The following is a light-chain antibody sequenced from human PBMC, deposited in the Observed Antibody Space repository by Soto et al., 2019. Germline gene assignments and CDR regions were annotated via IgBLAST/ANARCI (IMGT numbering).Light chain of an antibody. V-gene: IGKV1-39*01. CDR3: QQSYSAPLT. Sequence: DIQMTQSPSSLSASVGDRVTITCRASQSISRHLNWYQQKPGKAPKLLIYGASSLQSGVPSRITGSGSWTDFTLSISSLQPEDFATYYCQQSYSAPLTFGGGTKVEIK. J-gene: IGKJ4*01. CDR2: GAS. CDR1: QSISRH.